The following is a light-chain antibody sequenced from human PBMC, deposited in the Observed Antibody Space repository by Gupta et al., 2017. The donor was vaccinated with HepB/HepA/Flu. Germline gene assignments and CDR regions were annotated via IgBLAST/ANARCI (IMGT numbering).Light chain of an antibody. V-gene: IGLV2-14*03. CDR1: SSDIGAYNS. Sequence: QSALTQPAPVSGSPCQSHTILCTATSSDIGAYNSVSWYQQHPGKAPKLMIYDVTNRPSGVSDRFSASKSDNTASLTISGLQPEDEADYYCRSYTSAMNHVFGTGTKVTVL. CDR3: RSYTSAMNHV. CDR2: DVT. J-gene: IGLJ1*01.